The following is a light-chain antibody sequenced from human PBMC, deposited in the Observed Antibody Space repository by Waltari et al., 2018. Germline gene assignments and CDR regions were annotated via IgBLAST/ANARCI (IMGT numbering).Light chain of an antibody. J-gene: IGLJ3*02. V-gene: IGLV2-23*01. CDR3: CSYVGDVTWV. CDR2: KAT. CDR1: SSDVGSYDL. Sequence: QSALTQPASVSGSPGQSITISCTGTSSDVGSYDLVSWYQHHPGKAPKLMIYKATQRPSGVSDRFAGSKSGNTASLTISGLQAEDEAYYYCCSYVGDVTWVFDGGTKLTVL.